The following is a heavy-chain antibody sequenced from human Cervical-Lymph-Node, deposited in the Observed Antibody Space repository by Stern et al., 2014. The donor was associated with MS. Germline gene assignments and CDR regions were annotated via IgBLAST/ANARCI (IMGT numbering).Heavy chain of an antibody. CDR2: IFYSGTT. V-gene: IGHV4-31*03. J-gene: IGHJ3*02. CDR3: ARRSTSDAFEI. D-gene: IGHD5-24*01. CDR1: GGSINSGTYY. Sequence: VQLEESGPGLVKPSQTLSLTCTVSGGSINSGTYYWSWIRQHPGKGLEWIGYIFYSGTTYYNPSLKSRLTISVDTSKNQFSLKLSSVTAADTAVYYCARRSTSDAFEIWGQGTMVTVSS.